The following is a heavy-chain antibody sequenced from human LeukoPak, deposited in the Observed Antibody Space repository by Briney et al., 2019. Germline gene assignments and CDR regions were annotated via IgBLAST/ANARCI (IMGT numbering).Heavy chain of an antibody. Sequence: ASETLSLTCTVSGAISSSSYYWGWIRQPPGKGLEWIGSLFYSGSTYYNPSLKSRVTVSVDTSKNQFSLKLTSVTAADTAVYYCARHYSGWYNFFDYWGQGTLVTVPS. CDR3: ARHYSGWYNFFDY. CDR1: GAISSSSYY. CDR2: LFYSGST. J-gene: IGHJ4*02. D-gene: IGHD6-19*01. V-gene: IGHV4-39*01.